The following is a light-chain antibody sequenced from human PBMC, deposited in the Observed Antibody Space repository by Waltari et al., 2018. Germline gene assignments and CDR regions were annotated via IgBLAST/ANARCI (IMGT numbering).Light chain of an antibody. Sequence: EIVLTQSPGTLSLSPGERAILSCRASQSVCGGYVAWYQQKPGQAPRVLIYTTSARATGIPDRFSGSGSGTDFTLTISRLEPEDSAVYYCQTFGDSRTFGQGTKVEI. CDR3: QTFGDSRT. J-gene: IGKJ1*01. V-gene: IGKV3-20*01. CDR2: TTS. CDR1: QSVCGGY.